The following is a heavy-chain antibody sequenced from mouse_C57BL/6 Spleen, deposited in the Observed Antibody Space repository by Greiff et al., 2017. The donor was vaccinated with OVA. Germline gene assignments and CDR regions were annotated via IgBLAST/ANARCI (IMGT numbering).Heavy chain of an antibody. V-gene: IGHV1-50*01. CDR1: GYTFTSYW. Sequence: QVQLQQSGAELVKPGASVKLSCKASGYTFTSYWMQWVKQRPGQGLEWIGEIDPSDSYTNYNQKFKGKATLTVDTSSSTAYMQLSSLTSEDSAVYYCARRYYGSSYEAYWGQGTLVTVSA. D-gene: IGHD1-1*01. CDR3: ARRYYGSSYEAY. CDR2: IDPSDSYT. J-gene: IGHJ3*01.